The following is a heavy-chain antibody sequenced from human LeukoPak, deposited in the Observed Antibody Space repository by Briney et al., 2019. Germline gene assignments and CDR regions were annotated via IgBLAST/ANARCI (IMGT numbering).Heavy chain of an antibody. CDR3: ARVPHCSGGSCYCFDY. V-gene: IGHV4-61*02. Sequence: SETLSLTCSVSGDSISSGSFYWSWIRQPAGRGLEWIGRIYPSGSTNYNPSLKSRVTISLDTSKNQFSLKLSSVTAADTAAYYCARVPHCSGGSCYCFDYWGQGTLVTVSS. CDR1: GDSISSGSFY. CDR2: IYPSGST. J-gene: IGHJ4*02. D-gene: IGHD2-15*01.